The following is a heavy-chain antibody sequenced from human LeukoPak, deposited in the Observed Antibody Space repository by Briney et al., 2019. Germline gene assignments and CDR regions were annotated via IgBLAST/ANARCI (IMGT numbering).Heavy chain of an antibody. V-gene: IGHV4-34*01. CDR2: INHSGST. Sequence: PSETLSRTGAVYGGSFSGYYWSWIPQPPGKGLEWIVEINHSGSTNYNPSLKSRVTISVDTSKNQFSLKLSSVTAADTAVYYCARGGTYYYGPGVSFDYWGQGTLVTVSS. CDR3: ARGGTYYYGPGVSFDY. CDR1: GGSFSGYY. D-gene: IGHD3-10*01. J-gene: IGHJ4*02.